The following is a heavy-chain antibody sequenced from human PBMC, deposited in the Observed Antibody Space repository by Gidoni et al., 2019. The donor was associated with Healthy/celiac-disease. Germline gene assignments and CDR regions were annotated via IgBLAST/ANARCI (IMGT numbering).Heavy chain of an antibody. CDR2: ISYDGINK. Sequence: QVQLVESGGGVVQPGRSLRLSCAASGFTFGSYGMHWVRQAPGKGLECVAVISYDGINKYYADSVKGLFTISRDNSKTTLYLQMNSLRAEDTAVYYCAKDASGGLGELSLGWGPDLGGGDYWGQGTLVTVSS. D-gene: IGHD3-16*02. CDR3: AKDASGGLGELSLGWGPDLGGGDY. CDR1: GFTFGSYG. J-gene: IGHJ4*02. V-gene: IGHV3-30*18.